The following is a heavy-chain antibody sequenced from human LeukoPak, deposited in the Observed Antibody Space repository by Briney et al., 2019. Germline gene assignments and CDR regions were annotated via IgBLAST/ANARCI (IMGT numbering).Heavy chain of an antibody. V-gene: IGHV1-8*01. D-gene: IGHD1-20*01. CDR2: MNPNSGNT. Sequence: ASVKVSCKASGYTFTSYDINWVRQATGQGLEWMGWMNPNSGNTGYAQKFQGRVTMTRNTSISTAYMELSSLRSEDTAVYYCARGGYNWNYYYYMDVWGKGTMVTVSS. J-gene: IGHJ6*03. CDR3: ARGGYNWNYYYYMDV. CDR1: GYTFTSYD.